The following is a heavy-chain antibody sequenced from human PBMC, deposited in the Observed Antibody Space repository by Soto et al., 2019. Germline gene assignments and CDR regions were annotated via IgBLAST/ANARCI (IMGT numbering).Heavy chain of an antibody. Sequence: SETLSLTCTVSGGSISSYYWSWIRQPPGKGLEWIGYIYYSGSTNYNPSLKSRVTISVDTSKNQFSLKLSSVTAADTAVYYCASATYYYYYYMDVWGKGTTVTVSS. CDR3: ASATYYYYYYMDV. CDR2: IYYSGST. V-gene: IGHV4-59*01. CDR1: GGSISSYY. J-gene: IGHJ6*03. D-gene: IGHD2-15*01.